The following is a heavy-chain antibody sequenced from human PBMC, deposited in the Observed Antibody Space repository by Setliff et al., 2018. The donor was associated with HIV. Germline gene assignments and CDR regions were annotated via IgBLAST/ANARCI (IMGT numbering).Heavy chain of an antibody. CDR3: ARREGTAAAGTYYMDV. D-gene: IGHD6-13*01. Sequence: SETLSLTCTVSGGSISSSSYYWGWIRQPAGKGLEWIGHIYTSGSTNHNPSLKSRVTISVDTSKTQFSLKLSSVTAADTAVYYCARREGTAAAGTYYMDVWGKGTTVTVSS. CDR1: GGSISSSSYY. J-gene: IGHJ6*03. CDR2: IYTSGST. V-gene: IGHV4-61*09.